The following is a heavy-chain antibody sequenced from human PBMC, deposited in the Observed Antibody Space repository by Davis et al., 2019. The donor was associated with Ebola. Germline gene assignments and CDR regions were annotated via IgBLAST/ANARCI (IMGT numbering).Heavy chain of an antibody. J-gene: IGHJ6*02. CDR3: ARVSVYYGSGSYYNFEWDYGMDV. V-gene: IGHV1-69*10. Sequence: SVKVSCKASGGTFSSYAISWVRQAPGQGLEWMGRIIPILGIANYAQKFQGRVTITADKSTSTAYMELSSLRSEDTAVYYCARVSVYYGSGSYYNFEWDYGMDVWGQGTTVTVSS. CDR1: GGTFSSYA. D-gene: IGHD3-10*01. CDR2: IIPILGIA.